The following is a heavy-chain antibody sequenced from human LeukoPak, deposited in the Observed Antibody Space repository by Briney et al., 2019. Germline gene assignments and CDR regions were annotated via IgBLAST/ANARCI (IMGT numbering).Heavy chain of an antibody. Sequence: GESLKISCKGSGYSFTSYWIGWVRQMPGKGLEWMGIIYPGDSDTRYSPSFQDQVTISADKSISTAYLQWSSLKASDTAMYYCARYPTVAGTLFDYWGQGTLVTVSS. CDR3: ARYPTVAGTLFDY. V-gene: IGHV5-51*01. CDR2: IYPGDSDT. CDR1: GYSFTSYW. J-gene: IGHJ4*02. D-gene: IGHD6-19*01.